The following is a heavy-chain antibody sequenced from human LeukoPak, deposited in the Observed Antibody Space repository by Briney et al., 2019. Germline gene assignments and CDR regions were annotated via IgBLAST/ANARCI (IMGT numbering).Heavy chain of an antibody. V-gene: IGHV3-7*01. CDR2: IKPDGTGK. J-gene: IGHJ4*02. D-gene: IGHD6-19*01. Sequence: GGSLRLSCAPSGFAFSSYWMTWVRQAPGKGLRWVANIKPDGTGKTYVDSVKGRFTISRDNAKNSLYLQMRGLRVEDTAVYYCSSRPAVLDLACWGQGTLVTVST. CDR3: SSRPAVLDLAC. CDR1: GFAFSSYW.